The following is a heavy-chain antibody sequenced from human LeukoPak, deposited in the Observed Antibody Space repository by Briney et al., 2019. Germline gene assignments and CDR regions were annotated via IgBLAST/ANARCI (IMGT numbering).Heavy chain of an antibody. J-gene: IGHJ4*02. V-gene: IGHV3-9*01. Sequence: GRSLRLSCAASGFTFDDYAMHWVRQAPGKGLEWVSGISWNSGSIGYADSVKGRFTISGDIAKNSLYLQMNSLRAEDTALYYCAKGPTYYYDSSGYYFDYWGQGTLVTVSS. CDR1: GFTFDDYA. CDR3: AKGPTYYYDSSGYYFDY. CDR2: ISWNSGSI. D-gene: IGHD3-22*01.